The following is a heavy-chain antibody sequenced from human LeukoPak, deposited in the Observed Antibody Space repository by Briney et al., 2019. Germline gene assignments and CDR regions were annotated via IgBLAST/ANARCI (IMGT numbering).Heavy chain of an antibody. Sequence: PSETLSLTCTVSGGSINGYYWSWIRQPPGKGLEWIGYVYYSGSTDYNPSLRSRVTISVDTSKNQFSLKLSSVTAADTAVYYCAIHFHYGGKPFDYWGQGALVTVSS. CDR1: GGSINGYY. V-gene: IGHV4-59*08. CDR3: AIHFHYGGKPFDY. CDR2: VYYSGST. J-gene: IGHJ4*02. D-gene: IGHD4-23*01.